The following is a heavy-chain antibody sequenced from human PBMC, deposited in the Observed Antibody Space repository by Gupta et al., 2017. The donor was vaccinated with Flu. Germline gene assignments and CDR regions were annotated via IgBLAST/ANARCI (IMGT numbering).Heavy chain of an antibody. CDR3: ARAPQGHPAAEALDY. Sequence: QVPGKALEWVALISRSNICVVYADAVKGRFTIAGDSDKHSLYLHMTSLSLEDTAVYVCARAPQGHPAAEALDYWGQGTLVTVSS. J-gene: IGHJ4*02. V-gene: IGHV3-21*06. D-gene: IGHD2-2*01. CDR2: ISRSNICV.